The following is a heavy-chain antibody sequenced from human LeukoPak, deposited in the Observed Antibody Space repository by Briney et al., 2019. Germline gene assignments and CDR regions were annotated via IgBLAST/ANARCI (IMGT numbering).Heavy chain of an antibody. V-gene: IGHV4-38-2*02. CDR1: GYSISTDHH. CDR2: MHHSGST. D-gene: IGHD3-10*01. CDR3: ARDRSYYTFDY. Sequence: SETLSLTCAVSGYSISTDHHWGWIRPPPGKGLEWIGSMHHSGSTYYNPSLKSRVTISLDTSKNQVSLKLNSVTAADTAVYYCARDRSYYTFDYWGQGTLVTVSA. J-gene: IGHJ4*02.